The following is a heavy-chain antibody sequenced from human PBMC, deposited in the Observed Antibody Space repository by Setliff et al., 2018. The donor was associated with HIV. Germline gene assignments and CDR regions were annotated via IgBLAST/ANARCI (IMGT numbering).Heavy chain of an antibody. CDR3: ARDLALEMATK. J-gene: IGHJ4*02. CDR2: INAGNGNT. D-gene: IGHD5-12*01. CDR1: GYSFSNYA. Sequence: ASVKVSCKASGYSFSNYAMHWVRQAPGQSLEWMGWINAGNGNTKYSQKFQGRVTITRDTSASTAYMELSSLRSEDTAVYYCARDLALEMATKWGQGTLVTVSS. V-gene: IGHV1-3*01.